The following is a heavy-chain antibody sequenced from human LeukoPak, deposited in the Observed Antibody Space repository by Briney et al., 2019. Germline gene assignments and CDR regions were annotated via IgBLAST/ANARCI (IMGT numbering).Heavy chain of an antibody. CDR3: AREVVLMVYADPDYYYYYMDV. CDR1: GGTFISYA. CDR2: IIPIFGTA. Sequence: ASVKVSCKASGGTFISYAISWVRQAPGQGLEWMGRIIPIFGTANYAQKFQGRVTITTDESTSTAYMELSSLRSEDTAAYYCAREVVLMVYADPDYYYYYMDVWGKGTTVTVSS. J-gene: IGHJ6*03. D-gene: IGHD2-8*01. V-gene: IGHV1-69*05.